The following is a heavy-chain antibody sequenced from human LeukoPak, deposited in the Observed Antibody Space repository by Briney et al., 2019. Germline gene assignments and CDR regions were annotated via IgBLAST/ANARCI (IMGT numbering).Heavy chain of an antibody. V-gene: IGHV3-9*01. CDR3: ARVHLDYSDFDY. Sequence: GRSLRLSCAASGFTFDDYAMHWVRQAPGKGLEWVSGISWNSGSIGYADSVKGRFTISRDNAKNSLYLQMNSLRVEDTAVYYCARVHLDYSDFDYWGQGTLVTVSS. D-gene: IGHD4-11*01. CDR1: GFTFDDYA. J-gene: IGHJ4*02. CDR2: ISWNSGSI.